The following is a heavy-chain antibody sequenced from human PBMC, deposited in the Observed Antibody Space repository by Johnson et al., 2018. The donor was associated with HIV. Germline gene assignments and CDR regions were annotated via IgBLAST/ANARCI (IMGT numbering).Heavy chain of an antibody. D-gene: IGHD5-18*01. CDR3: TTDKQLWVTIEI. J-gene: IGHJ3*02. Sequence: EVQLVESGGGLVKPGTSLRLSCAASGFTFNNAWMSWVRQAPGKGLEWVGRIKSKIDGGTTDYAAPVKGRFTISRDDSKNTLSLQMNSLKTEDTAVYYCTTDKQLWVTIEIWGQGKMVTVSS. V-gene: IGHV3-15*01. CDR1: GFTFNNAW. CDR2: IKSKIDGGTT.